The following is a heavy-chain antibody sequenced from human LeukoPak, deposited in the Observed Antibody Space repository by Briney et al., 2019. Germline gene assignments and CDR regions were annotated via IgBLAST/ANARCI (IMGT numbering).Heavy chain of an antibody. D-gene: IGHD3-9*01. CDR1: GYTFTSYY. J-gene: IGHJ5*02. V-gene: IGHV1-46*01. CDR3: ARMAPHYDILTGYYFNASGRWWFDP. Sequence: ASVKVSCKASGYTFTSYYMHWVRQAPGQRLEWMGIINPSVGGTSYAQKFQGRVTMTRDTSTSTVYMELSSLRSEDTAVYYCARMAPHYDILTGYYFNASGRWWFDPWGQGTLVTVSS. CDR2: INPSVGGT.